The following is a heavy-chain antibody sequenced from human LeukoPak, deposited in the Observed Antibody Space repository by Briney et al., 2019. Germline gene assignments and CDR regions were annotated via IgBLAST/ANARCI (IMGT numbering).Heavy chain of an antibody. CDR3: ARDYPYYYDSSGYYSFDY. J-gene: IGHJ4*02. Sequence: PGGSLRLSCAASGFTVSSNYMSWVRQAPGKGLEWVSVIYSGGSTYYADSVKGRFTISRDNSKNTLYLQMNSLRAEDTAVYYCARDYPYYYDSSGYYSFDYWGQGTLATVSS. D-gene: IGHD3-22*01. V-gene: IGHV3-66*01. CDR2: IYSGGST. CDR1: GFTVSSNY.